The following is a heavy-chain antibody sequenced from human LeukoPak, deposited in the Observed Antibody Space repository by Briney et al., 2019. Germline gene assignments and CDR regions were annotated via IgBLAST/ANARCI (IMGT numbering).Heavy chain of an antibody. D-gene: IGHD1-26*01. CDR1: GGTFSSYT. J-gene: IGHJ4*02. V-gene: IGHV1-69*13. Sequence: SVKVSCKASGGTFSSYTITWVRQAPGQGLEWMGGIIPIFGSANYAQKFQGRVTITADESTSTAYMELRSLRSDDTAVYYCAREPWVGATNFDYWGQGTPVTVSS. CDR2: IIPIFGSA. CDR3: AREPWVGATNFDY.